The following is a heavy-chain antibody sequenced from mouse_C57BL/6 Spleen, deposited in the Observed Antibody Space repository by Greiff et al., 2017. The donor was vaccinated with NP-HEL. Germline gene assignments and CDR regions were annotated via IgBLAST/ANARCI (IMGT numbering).Heavy chain of an antibody. CDR2: IDPENGDT. CDR3: TSHYGSSFDY. D-gene: IGHD1-1*01. CDR1: GFNIKDDY. Sequence: EVQLQESGAELVRPGASVKLSCTASGFNIKDDYMHWVKQRPEQGLEWIGWIDPENGDTEYASKFQGKATITAATSSNTAYLTLRSLTSADTAVYYCTSHYGSSFDYWGQGTTLTVAS. J-gene: IGHJ2*01. V-gene: IGHV14-4*01.